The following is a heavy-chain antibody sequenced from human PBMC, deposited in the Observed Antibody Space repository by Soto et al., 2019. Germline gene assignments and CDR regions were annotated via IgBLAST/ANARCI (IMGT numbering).Heavy chain of an antibody. CDR1: GGSFSGYY. V-gene: IGHV4-34*01. J-gene: IGHJ2*01. CDR3: SRESHDILTGPPWVWYFAL. CDR2: INDRGSI. D-gene: IGHD3-9*01. Sequence: QVQLQQWGAGPLRPLETLSLTFGVSGGSFSGYYWAWIRQSPGKGLEWIGEINDRGSINNNPSLKSQVRTSVEPSKNHYSLNLRSVAAAETAVYSGSRESHDILTGPPWVWYFALWVRGTLVTVSS.